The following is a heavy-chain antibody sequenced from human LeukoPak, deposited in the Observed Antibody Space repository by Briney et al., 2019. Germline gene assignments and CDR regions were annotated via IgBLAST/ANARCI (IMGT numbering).Heavy chain of an antibody. CDR2: IHYSGST. V-gene: IGHV4-59*13. CDR3: ARDSDSYGMDV. J-gene: IGHJ6*02. CDR1: VGSISSYY. Sequence: SETLSLTCTVSVGSISSYYGTWIPRPPGKGEERNGYIHYSGSTNYNPPLKSRGTISVDTSKIQCSLKVSSVTAADTAVYYCARDSDSYGMDVWGQGTTVTVSS. D-gene: IGHD3-3*01.